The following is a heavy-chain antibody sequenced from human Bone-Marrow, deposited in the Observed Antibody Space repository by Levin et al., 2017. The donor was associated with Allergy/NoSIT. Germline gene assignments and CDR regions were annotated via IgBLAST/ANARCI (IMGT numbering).Heavy chain of an antibody. J-gene: IGHJ4*02. CDR1: GGSFSGYY. V-gene: IGHV4-34*01. Sequence: LSQTLSLTCAVYGGSFSGYYWSWLRQPPGKGLEWIGEINHSGSTNYNPSLKSRVTISVDTSKNQFSLKLSSVTAADTAVYYCASRYCSGGSCYYFDYWGQGTLVTVSS. CDR3: ASRYCSGGSCYYFDY. CDR2: INHSGST. D-gene: IGHD2-15*01.